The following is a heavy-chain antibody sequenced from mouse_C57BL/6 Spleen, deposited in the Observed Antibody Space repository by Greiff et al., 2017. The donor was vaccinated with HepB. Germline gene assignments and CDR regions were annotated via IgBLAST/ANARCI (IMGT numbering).Heavy chain of an antibody. D-gene: IGHD2-1*01. V-gene: IGHV1-69*01. Sequence: QVHVKQPGAELVMPGASVKLSCKASGYTFTSYWMHWVKQRTGQGLEWIGEIYTSDSYTYYNQKFKGKSTLTVDKSSSTAYMQLRILTSADSAVYYCASSKPRYCNYGGFALDYWGQGTTVTVAS. CDR3: ASSKPRYCNYGGFALDY. CDR1: GYTFTSYW. J-gene: IGHJ4*01. CDR2: IYTSDSYT.